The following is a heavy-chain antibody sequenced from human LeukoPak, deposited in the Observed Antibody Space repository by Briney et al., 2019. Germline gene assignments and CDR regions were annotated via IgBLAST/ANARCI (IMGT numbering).Heavy chain of an antibody. V-gene: IGHV3-30*18. D-gene: IGHD4-11*01. CDR3: AKVGLPVTTILDYFDY. CDR1: GFIFSSYG. Sequence: GGSLRLSCAASGFIFSSYGMHWVRQPPGKGLEWVADISFDGSNQYYADSVKGRFTISRDNSKNSLYLQMNSLRAEDTAVYYCAKVGLPVTTILDYFDYWGQGTLVTVSS. J-gene: IGHJ4*02. CDR2: ISFDGSNQ.